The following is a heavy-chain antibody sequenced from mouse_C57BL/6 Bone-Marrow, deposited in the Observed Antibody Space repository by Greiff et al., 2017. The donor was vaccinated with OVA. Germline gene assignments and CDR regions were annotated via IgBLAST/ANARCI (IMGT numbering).Heavy chain of an antibody. CDR3: ASTTVVAPFDY. Sequence: QVQLQQSGAELARPGASVKLSCKASGYTFTSYGISWVKQRTGRGLEWIGRIDPNSGGTKYNEKFKSKATLTVDKPSSTAYMQLSSLTSEDSAVYYCASTTVVAPFDYWGQGTTLTVSS. V-gene: IGHV1-72*01. J-gene: IGHJ2*01. CDR2: IDPNSGGT. D-gene: IGHD1-1*01. CDR1: GYTFTSYG.